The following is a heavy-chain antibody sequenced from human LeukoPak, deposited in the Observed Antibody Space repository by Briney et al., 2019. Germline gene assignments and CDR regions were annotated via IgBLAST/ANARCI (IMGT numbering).Heavy chain of an antibody. CDR2: IYYSGST. CDR3: ARMGAGYYNPFDY. Sequence: SQTLSLTCTVSGGSISSGDYYWSWIRQPPGKGLEWIGYIYYSGSTNYNPSLKSRVTISVDTSKNQFSLKLSSVTAADTAVYYCARMGAGYYNPFDYWGQGTLVTVSS. D-gene: IGHD3-9*01. V-gene: IGHV4-30-4*01. CDR1: GGSISSGDYY. J-gene: IGHJ4*02.